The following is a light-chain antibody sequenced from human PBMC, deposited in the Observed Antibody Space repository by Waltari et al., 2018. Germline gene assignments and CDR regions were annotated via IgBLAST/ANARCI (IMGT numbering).Light chain of an antibody. CDR2: KDT. CDR3: QSADSTSTHVV. J-gene: IGLJ2*01. CDR1: ALPKQY. V-gene: IGLV3-25*03. Sequence: SYELTQPPSVSVSPGQTATITCSGDALPKQYAFWYQQEPGQAPGRVTYKDTGRPSGIPDRFPGSTLGQTVTLTISGVQAEDEADYYCQSADSTSTHVVFGGGTKLTVL.